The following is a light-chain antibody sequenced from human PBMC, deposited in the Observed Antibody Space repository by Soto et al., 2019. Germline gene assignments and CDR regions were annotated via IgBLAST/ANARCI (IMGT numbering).Light chain of an antibody. CDR2: DAS. CDR3: KQRSDWPST. V-gene: IGKV3-11*01. J-gene: IGKJ4*01. Sequence: EIVLTQSPVTLSLSPGERATLSCRASQSVGSYFAWYQQKPGQAPRLLIYDASNRATGIPARFSGSGSGTDFTLTISSLEPEDFAVYYCKQRSDWPSTFGGGTRVEIK. CDR1: QSVGSY.